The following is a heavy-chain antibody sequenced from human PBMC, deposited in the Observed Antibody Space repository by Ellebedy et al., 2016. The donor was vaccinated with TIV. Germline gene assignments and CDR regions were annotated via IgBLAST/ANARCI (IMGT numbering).Heavy chain of an antibody. Sequence: ASVKVSCKVSGYTLTELSMHWVRQAPGQGLEWMGGIIPIFGTANYAQKFQGRVTITADESTSTAYMELSSLRSEDTAVYYCARGRSQWLVVNWFDPWGQGTLVTVSS. V-gene: IGHV1-69*13. D-gene: IGHD6-19*01. CDR3: ARGRSQWLVVNWFDP. J-gene: IGHJ5*02. CDR2: IIPIFGTA. CDR1: GYTLTELS.